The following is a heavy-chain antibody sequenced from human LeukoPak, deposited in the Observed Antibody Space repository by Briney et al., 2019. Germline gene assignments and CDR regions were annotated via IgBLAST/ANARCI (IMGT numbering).Heavy chain of an antibody. CDR1: GLTFSSAW. CDR2: IKSKTDGGTT. CDR3: TTVLGYCSSTSCPGTYYFDY. J-gene: IGHJ4*02. V-gene: IGHV3-15*01. D-gene: IGHD2-2*01. Sequence: PGGSLRLSCAASGLTFSSAWMSWVRQAPGKGLEWVGRIKSKTDGGTTDYAAPVKGRFTISRDDSKNTLYLQMNSLKTEDTAVSYCTTVLGYCSSTSCPGTYYFDYWGQGTLVTVSS.